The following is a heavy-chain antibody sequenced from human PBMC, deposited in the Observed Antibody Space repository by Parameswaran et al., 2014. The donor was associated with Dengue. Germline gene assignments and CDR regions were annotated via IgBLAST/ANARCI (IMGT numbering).Heavy chain of an antibody. J-gene: IGHJ4*02. V-gene: IGHV5-51*01. Sequence: VRQMPGKGLEWMGIIYPGDSDTRYSPSFQGQVTISADKSISTAYLQWSSLKASDTAMYYCARKVGATLDYWGQGTLVTVSS. D-gene: IGHD1-26*01. CDR3: ARKVGATLDY. CDR2: IYPGDSDT.